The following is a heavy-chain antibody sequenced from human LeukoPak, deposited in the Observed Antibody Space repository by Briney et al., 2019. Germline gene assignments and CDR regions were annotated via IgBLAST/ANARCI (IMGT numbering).Heavy chain of an antibody. CDR1: GFTFSSYA. CDR2: ISYDGSNK. D-gene: IGHD1-26*01. J-gene: IGHJ3*02. CDR3: AKDGGSYRGYAFDI. V-gene: IGHV3-30*04. Sequence: GGSLRLSCAASGFTFSSYAMHWVRQAPGKGLEWVAVISYDGSNKYYADSVKGRFTISRDNSKNTLYLQMNSLRAEDTAVYYCAKDGGSYRGYAFDIWGQGTMVTVSS.